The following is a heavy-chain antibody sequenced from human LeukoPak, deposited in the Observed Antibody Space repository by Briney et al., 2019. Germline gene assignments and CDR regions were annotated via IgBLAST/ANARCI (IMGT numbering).Heavy chain of an antibody. D-gene: IGHD6-25*01. V-gene: IGHV3-23*01. CDR2: ISGSGGST. Sequence: GRSLRPSCAASGFTLSIYAMSWARQPPGEGREWVSAISGSGGSTYYADSVKGRFTISRDNSKNTMYLQMNSLRAEDTAVYYCAKDQPSARWGQGTLVTVSS. CDR1: GFTLSIYA. CDR3: AKDQPSAR. J-gene: IGHJ4*02.